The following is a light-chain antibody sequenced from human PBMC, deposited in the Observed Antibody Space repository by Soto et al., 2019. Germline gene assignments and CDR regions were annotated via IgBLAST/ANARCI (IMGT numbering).Light chain of an antibody. CDR2: GAS. V-gene: IGKV3-20*01. CDR1: QSVSSSY. CDR3: QQYGSSPLS. J-gene: IGKJ3*01. Sequence: EIVLPQSPGTLSLTPRERATLSCRASQSVSSSYLAWYQQKPGQAPRLLIYGASSRATGIPDRFSGSGSGTDFTLTISRLEPEDFAVYYCQQYGSSPLSFGPGTKVDIK.